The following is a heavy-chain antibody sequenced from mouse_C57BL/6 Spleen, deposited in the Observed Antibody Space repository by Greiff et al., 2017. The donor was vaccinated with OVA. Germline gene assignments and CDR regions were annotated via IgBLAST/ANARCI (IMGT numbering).Heavy chain of an antibody. Sequence: QVQLQQSGPGLVQPSQSLSITCTVSGFSLTSYGVHWVRQSPGKGLEWLGVIWSGGSTDYNAAFISRLSISKDNSKSQVFFKMNSLQADDTAIYYCASAYYSNYVGFAYWGQGTLVTVSA. CDR2: IWSGGST. D-gene: IGHD2-5*01. J-gene: IGHJ3*01. CDR1: GFSLTSYG. V-gene: IGHV2-2*01. CDR3: ASAYYSNYVGFAY.